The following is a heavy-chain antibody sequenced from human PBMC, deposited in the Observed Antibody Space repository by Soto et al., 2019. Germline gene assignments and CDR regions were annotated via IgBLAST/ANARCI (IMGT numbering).Heavy chain of an antibody. CDR3: AKDPKCCTIGSHFLDNWFDP. D-gene: IGHD2-8*01. CDR1: GFTFSNYG. J-gene: IGHJ5*02. CDR2: ISYDGSHE. Sequence: QVQLVESGVGLVQPGRSLRLSCAASGFTFSNYGMHWVRQTPCKGLEWVAVISYDGSHEFYTDSVKGRFTISRDNSKITLYLQMNRLKADDTAMYYCAKDPKCCTIGSHFLDNWFDPCGKGSLVTVSS. V-gene: IGHV3-30*18.